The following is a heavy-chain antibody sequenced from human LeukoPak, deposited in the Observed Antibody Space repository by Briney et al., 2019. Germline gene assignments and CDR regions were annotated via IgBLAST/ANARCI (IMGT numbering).Heavy chain of an antibody. CDR1: GYTFTGYY. V-gene: IGHV1-46*01. D-gene: IGHD2-21*01. J-gene: IGHJ3*02. CDR2: INPSGGST. Sequence: GASVKVSCKASGYTFTGYYMHWVRQAPGQGLEWMGIINPSGGSTSYAQKFQGRVTMTRDMSTSTVYMELSSLRSEDTAVYYCASTGPAIRDAFDIWGQGTMVTVSS. CDR3: ASTGPAIRDAFDI.